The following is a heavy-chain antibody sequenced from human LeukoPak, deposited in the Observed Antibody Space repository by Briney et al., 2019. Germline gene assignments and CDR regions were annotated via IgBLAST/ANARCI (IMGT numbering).Heavy chain of an antibody. CDR3: AKGQDIVLVPAATFDY. CDR1: GFTFSSYG. CDR2: IRYDASNK. D-gene: IGHD2-2*01. V-gene: IGHV3-30*02. Sequence: GGSLRLSCAASGFTFSSYGMHWVRQAPGKGLEWVAFIRYDASNKYYTDSVKGRFTISRDNSKNTLSLQMSSLRAEDTAVYYCAKGQDIVLVPAATFDYWGQGTLVTVSS. J-gene: IGHJ4*02.